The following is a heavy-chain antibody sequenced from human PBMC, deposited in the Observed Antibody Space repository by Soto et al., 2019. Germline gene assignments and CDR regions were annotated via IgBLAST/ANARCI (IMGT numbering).Heavy chain of an antibody. J-gene: IGHJ4*01. V-gene: IGHV3-23*01. CDR1: GLTFSNYA. CDR3: AKRLSYYFDS. CDR2: VTGDGVTT. Sequence: PGGSLRLSCAASGLTFSNYAMSWVRQAPGKGQEWVSTVTGDGVTTSYADSVKGRFTISRDNSKNTLYLQMSGLRADDTAVYYCAKRLSYYFDSWGHGTLVTVSS. D-gene: IGHD3-16*02.